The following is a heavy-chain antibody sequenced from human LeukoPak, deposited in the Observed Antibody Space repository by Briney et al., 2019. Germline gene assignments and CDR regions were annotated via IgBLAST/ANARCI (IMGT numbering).Heavy chain of an antibody. J-gene: IGHJ4*02. Sequence: ASVKVSCKASGYTFNSYGITWVRQAPGQGLEWMAWISVYNGNRRYAQNFQGRVTLTTDKTTTTAYMELTSLRSDDTATYYCARGGWSLDYWGQGTLVTVSS. V-gene: IGHV1-18*01. D-gene: IGHD2-15*01. CDR1: GYTFNSYG. CDR3: ARGGWSLDY. CDR2: ISVYNGNR.